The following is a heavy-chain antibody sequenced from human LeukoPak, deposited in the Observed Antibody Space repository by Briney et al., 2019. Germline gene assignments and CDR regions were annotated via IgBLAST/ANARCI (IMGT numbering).Heavy chain of an antibody. Sequence: GGSLRLSCAASGFTFDDYGMSWVRQAPGKGLEWVSGINWNGGSTGYADSVKGRFTISRDNAKNSLYLQMNSLRAEDTALYYCARVGYYYDSSGYFDYWGQGTLVTVSS. J-gene: IGHJ4*02. CDR1: GFTFDDYG. CDR3: ARVGYYYDSSGYFDY. D-gene: IGHD3-22*01. V-gene: IGHV3-20*04. CDR2: INWNGGST.